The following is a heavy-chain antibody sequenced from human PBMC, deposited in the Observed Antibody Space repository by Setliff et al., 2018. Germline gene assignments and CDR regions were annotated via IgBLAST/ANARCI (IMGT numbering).Heavy chain of an antibody. CDR3: ARGYFPSESSSYFYAY. V-gene: IGHV4-4*07. CDR2: INTSGST. J-gene: IGHJ4*02. CDR1: GGSISYNY. D-gene: IGHD3-22*01. Sequence: PSETLSLTCTVSGGSISYNYWSWIRQPAGKGLQWIGRINTSGSTKYNPSLKSRVTMSVDTSKNQFSLKLSAVTAADTAVYYCARGYFPSESSSYFYAYWGQGTLVTVSS.